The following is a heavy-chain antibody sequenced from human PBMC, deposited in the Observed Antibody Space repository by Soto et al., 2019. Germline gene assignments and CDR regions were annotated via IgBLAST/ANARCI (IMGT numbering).Heavy chain of an antibody. Sequence: SETLSLTCAVSGGSISSGGYSWSWIRQPPGKGLEWIGYIYHSGSTYYNPSLKSRVTISVDRSKNQFSLKLSSVTAADTAVYYCERADSYGSFGYWGQGTLVAVSS. CDR3: ERADSYGSFGY. V-gene: IGHV4-30-2*01. J-gene: IGHJ4*02. CDR2: IYHSGST. D-gene: IGHD5-18*01. CDR1: GGSISSGGYS.